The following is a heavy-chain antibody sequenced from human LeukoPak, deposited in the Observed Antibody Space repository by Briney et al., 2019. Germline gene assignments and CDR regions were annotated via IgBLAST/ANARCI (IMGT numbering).Heavy chain of an antibody. D-gene: IGHD2-15*01. CDR1: GYTFTGYY. CDR2: INPNSGGT. Sequence: ASVKVSCKASGYTFTGYYMHWVRQAPGQGLEWMGWINPNSGGTNYAQKFQGRVTMTRDTSISTAYMELSRLRSDDTAVYYCAREGLGYCSGGSCSDAYYYGMDVWGQGTTDTVSS. V-gene: IGHV1-2*02. J-gene: IGHJ6*02. CDR3: AREGLGYCSGGSCSDAYYYGMDV.